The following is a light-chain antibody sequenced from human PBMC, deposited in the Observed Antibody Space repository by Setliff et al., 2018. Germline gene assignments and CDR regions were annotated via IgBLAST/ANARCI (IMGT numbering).Light chain of an antibody. Sequence: AIQLTQSPASLSASVGDSVTISCRASQGITNGLAWYQQKPGKPPRVLIYDASSLEIGVPSRFSGSGSGTDFTLTISSLQPEDFATYYCQQFKIYPRTFGGGTKVDIK. CDR3: QQFKIYPRT. CDR1: QGITNG. CDR2: DAS. J-gene: IGKJ4*01. V-gene: IGKV1-13*02.